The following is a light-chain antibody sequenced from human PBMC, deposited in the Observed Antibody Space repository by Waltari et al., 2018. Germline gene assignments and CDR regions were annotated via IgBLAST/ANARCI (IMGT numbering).Light chain of an antibody. CDR3: QQSFSGLSWT. Sequence: DIQMTQSPSSLSASVGDRVTITCRASQTISTYLNWYQQKPGKAPELLIYAVFSLQSGVPSRFSGSGSVTEFTLTISSLQPEDFATYYCQQSFSGLSWTFGQGTKVEVQ. V-gene: IGKV1-39*01. J-gene: IGKJ1*01. CDR1: QTISTY. CDR2: AVF.